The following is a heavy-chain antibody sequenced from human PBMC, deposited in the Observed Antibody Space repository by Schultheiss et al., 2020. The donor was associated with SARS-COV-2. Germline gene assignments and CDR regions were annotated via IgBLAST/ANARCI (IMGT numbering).Heavy chain of an antibody. Sequence: SVKVSCKASGYTFTGYYMHWVRQAPGQGLEWMGRIIPILGIANYAQKFQGRVTITADKSTSTAYMELRSLRSDDTAVYYCARDGIAARPPDYYYYGMDVWGQGTTVTVSS. V-gene: IGHV1-69*04. J-gene: IGHJ6*02. CDR3: ARDGIAARPPDYYYYGMDV. CDR2: IIPILGIA. CDR1: GYTFTGYY. D-gene: IGHD6-6*01.